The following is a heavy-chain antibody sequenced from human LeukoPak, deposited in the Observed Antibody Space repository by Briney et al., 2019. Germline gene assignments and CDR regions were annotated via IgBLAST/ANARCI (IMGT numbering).Heavy chain of an antibody. CDR1: GLTFSNFG. V-gene: IGHV3-23*01. Sequence: GGTLRLSCVASGLTFSNFGMSWVRQAPGKGLEWVSAISGSGDSTYYADSVKGRFTISRDNSKNTLYLQMNSLRAEDTAVYYCARDKKSEIGGAIAGHYMDVWGKGTTVTVSS. CDR2: ISGSGDST. J-gene: IGHJ6*03. CDR3: ARDKKSEIGGAIAGHYMDV. D-gene: IGHD3-16*02.